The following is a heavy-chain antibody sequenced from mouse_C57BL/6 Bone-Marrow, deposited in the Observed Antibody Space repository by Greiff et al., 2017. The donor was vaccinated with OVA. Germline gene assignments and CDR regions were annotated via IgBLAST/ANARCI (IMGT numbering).Heavy chain of an antibody. CDR3: VRLKDYDGYFDD. V-gene: IGHV1-9*01. CDR2: ILPGSGST. J-gene: IGHJ1*03. Sequence: QVQLQQSGAELMKPGASVKLSCKATGYTFTGYWIEWVKQRPGHGLEWIGEILPGSGSTNYTAKFKGKATFTADTSSNTAYMQLSSLTTEDSAIYYCVRLKDYDGYFDDWGTGTTVTVSS. D-gene: IGHD2-4*01. CDR1: GYTFTGYW.